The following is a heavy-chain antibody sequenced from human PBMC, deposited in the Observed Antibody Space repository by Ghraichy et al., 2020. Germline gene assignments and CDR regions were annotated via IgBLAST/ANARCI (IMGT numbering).Heavy chain of an antibody. CDR2: ISTDGKSA. J-gene: IGHJ4*02. CDR3: AKGSTYSRPYYFDY. CDR1: GFTFGNCA. Sequence: GGSLRLSCAASGFTFGNCAMSWVRQAPGKGLEWVSAISTDGKSAYYVDSVKGRFTISRANSKSTLFLQMNSLRAEDTAVYYCAKGSTYSRPYYFDYWGQGTLVAVSS. V-gene: IGHV3-23*01. D-gene: IGHD2-2*01.